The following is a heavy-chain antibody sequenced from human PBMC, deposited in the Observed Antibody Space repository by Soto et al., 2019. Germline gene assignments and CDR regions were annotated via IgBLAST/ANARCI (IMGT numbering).Heavy chain of an antibody. CDR2: IYYSGST. D-gene: IGHD3-10*02. CDR3: ARHVRPYTNDAFAI. CDR1: GGSIRSGGYY. Sequence: PSETLSLTCTVSGGSIRSGGYYWSWIRQHPGKGLEWIGYIYYSGSTNYNPSLKSRVTISVDTSKNQFSLKLSSVTAADTAVYYCARHVRPYTNDAFAIWGQGTMVTVS. J-gene: IGHJ3*02. V-gene: IGHV4-61*08.